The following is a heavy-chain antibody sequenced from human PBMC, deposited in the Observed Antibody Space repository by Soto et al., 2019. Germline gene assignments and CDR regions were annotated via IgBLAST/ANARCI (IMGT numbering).Heavy chain of an antibody. CDR1: GFTFSNYW. Sequence: XVQLVESGGGLVQPGGSLRLSCAAAGFTFSNYWMHWVRQAPGXXLVWVSRINXEGSGTFYXXXXKGXXXXXRXNAXXXXXXXXXXXXXXXXXXXXXXXXXXXXXGXDVWGQGTTVTVSS. J-gene: IGHJ6*02. V-gene: IGHV3-74*01. CDR2: INXEGSGT. CDR3: XXXXXXXXGXDV.